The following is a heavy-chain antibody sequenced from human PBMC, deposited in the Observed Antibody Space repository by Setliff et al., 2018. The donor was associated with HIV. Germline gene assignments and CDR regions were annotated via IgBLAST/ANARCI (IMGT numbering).Heavy chain of an antibody. CDR2: AHFLGNM. Sequence: SETLSLTCTVSGASILSSGGYFWGWIRQPPGRGLEWIGSAHFLGNMYLNPSLKSRVTVSIDTSKNRFSLRVTSVTAADTAVYYCARAPANYHDSSGFYYGGDYYFDFWGQGTLVTSPQ. CDR3: ARAPANYHDSSGFYYGGDYYFDF. CDR1: GASILSSGGYF. V-gene: IGHV4-39*02. J-gene: IGHJ4*02. D-gene: IGHD3-22*01.